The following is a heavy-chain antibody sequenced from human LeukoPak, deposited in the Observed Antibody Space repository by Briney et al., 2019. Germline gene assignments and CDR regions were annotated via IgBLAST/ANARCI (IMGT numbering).Heavy chain of an antibody. J-gene: IGHJ4*02. CDR1: GFTFSSYG. V-gene: IGHV3-30*18. D-gene: IGHD2-21*02. CDR2: ISYDGSKK. Sequence: GRFLRLSCAASGFTFSSYGMHWVRQAPGTGLEWVAVISYDGSKKYNADSVKGRFTISRDNSKNTLYLQMNSLRPEDTAVYYCAKDLERHIVVVTASAVDYWGQGTLVTVSS. CDR3: AKDLERHIVVVTASAVDY.